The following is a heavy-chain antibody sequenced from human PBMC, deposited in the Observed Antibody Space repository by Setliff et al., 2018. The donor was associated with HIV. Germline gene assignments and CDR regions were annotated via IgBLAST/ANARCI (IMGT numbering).Heavy chain of an antibody. CDR1: GGSISSGSYY. CDR2: IYTSGST. D-gene: IGHD6-13*01. CDR3: ARIGSGWSVGWFDP. Sequence: SSETLSLTCTVSGGSISSGSYYWSWIRQPAGKGLEWIGRIYTSGSTNYNPSLKSRVAISVDTSKNQFSLKLSSVTAADTAVYYCARIGSGWSVGWFDPWGQGTLVTVSS. J-gene: IGHJ5*02. V-gene: IGHV4-61*02.